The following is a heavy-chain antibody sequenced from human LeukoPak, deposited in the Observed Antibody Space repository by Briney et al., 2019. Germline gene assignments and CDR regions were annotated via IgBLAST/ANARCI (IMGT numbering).Heavy chain of an antibody. J-gene: IGHJ4*02. CDR2: IYPGDSET. D-gene: IGHD1-26*01. CDR3: ARIMVGATGDY. Sequence: GESLKISFKGSGXIFSTYCIAWVRQMPGKGLEWMGVIYPGDSETRYSPSFQGQVTISADKSISTAYLQWSSLKASDTAVYYCARIMVGATGDYWGQGTLVTVSS. CDR1: GXIFSTYC. V-gene: IGHV5-51*01.